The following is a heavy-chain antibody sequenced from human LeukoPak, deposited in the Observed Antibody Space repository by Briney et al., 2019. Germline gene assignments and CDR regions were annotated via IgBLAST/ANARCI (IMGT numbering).Heavy chain of an antibody. J-gene: IGHJ5*02. CDR3: ARDSVGGWFDP. CDR1: GGSISSYY. V-gene: IGHV4-59*01. Sequence: SETLSLTCTVSGGSISSYYWSWIRQPPGKGLEWIGYIYYSGSTNYNPSLKSRVTISVDTSKNQFSLKLSSVTAADTAVYYCARDSVGGWFDPWSQGTLVTVSS. CDR2: IYYSGST. D-gene: IGHD3-16*01.